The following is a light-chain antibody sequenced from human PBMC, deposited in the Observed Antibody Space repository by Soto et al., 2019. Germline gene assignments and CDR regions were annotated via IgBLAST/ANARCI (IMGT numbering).Light chain of an antibody. V-gene: IGKV2-30*01. CDR3: RHGILWSAS. Sequence: DVVMTQAPLSLPVTLGQPASISCSSSQSLVYSDGNTYLNWFHQRPGQSPRRLIYKVSNRDSGVPDRFTVSGSGTDFTMSSSRVEAVDVGVFDCRHGILWSASVGGGTKVEI. CDR2: KVS. J-gene: IGKJ4*01. CDR1: QSLVYSDGNTY.